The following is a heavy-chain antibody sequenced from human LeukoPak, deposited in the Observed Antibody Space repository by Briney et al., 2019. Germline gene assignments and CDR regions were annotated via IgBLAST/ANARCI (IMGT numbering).Heavy chain of an antibody. CDR2: IIPIFGTA. V-gene: IGHV1-69*05. CDR1: GGTFSSYA. CDR3: AREAAWAFDI. Sequence: SVKVSCTASGGTFSSYAISWVRQAPGQGLEWMGGIIPIFGTANYAQKFQGRVTITTDESTSTAYMELSSLRSEDTAVYYCAREAAWAFDIWGQGTMVTVSS. D-gene: IGHD2-15*01. J-gene: IGHJ3*02.